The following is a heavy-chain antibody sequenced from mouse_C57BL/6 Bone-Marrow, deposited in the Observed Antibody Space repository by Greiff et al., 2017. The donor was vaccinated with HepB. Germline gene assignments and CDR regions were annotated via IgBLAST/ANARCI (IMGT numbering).Heavy chain of an antibody. CDR1: GFTFSSYA. Sequence: DVMLVESGGGLVKPGGSLKLSCAASGFTFSSYAMSWVRQTPEKRLEWVATISDGGSYTYYPDNVKGRFTISRDNAKNNLYMQMSHLRSEDTAMYYCARVSDDCAMDYWGQGTSVTGAS. V-gene: IGHV5-4*03. J-gene: IGHJ4*01. CDR3: ARVSDDCAMDY. CDR2: ISDGGSYT.